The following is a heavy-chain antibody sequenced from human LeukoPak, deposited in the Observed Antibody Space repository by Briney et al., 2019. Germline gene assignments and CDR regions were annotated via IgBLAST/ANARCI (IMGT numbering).Heavy chain of an antibody. D-gene: IGHD7-27*01. V-gene: IGHV3-74*01. Sequence: GGSLRLSCAASGFPFNNYWMHWVRQAPGKGLVWVSRINNDGSYTNYADSVRGRFTISRDNAKNTLYLQMNSLRAEDTAIYYCAKDFTGARDYWGQGILVTVSS. J-gene: IGHJ4*02. CDR2: INNDGSYT. CDR1: GFPFNNYW. CDR3: AKDFTGARDY.